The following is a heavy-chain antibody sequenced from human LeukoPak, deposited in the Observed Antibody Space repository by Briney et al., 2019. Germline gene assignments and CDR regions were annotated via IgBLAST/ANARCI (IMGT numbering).Heavy chain of an antibody. J-gene: IGHJ4*02. D-gene: IGHD1-26*01. CDR1: GFTFSTYG. CDR2: ISYHGSYE. CDR3: AKDRGGSYRGAFDY. V-gene: IGHV3-30*18. Sequence: GGSLRLSCAASGFTFSTYGMHWVRQAPGKGLVWVAVISYHGSYEYYADSVKVRLTISRDTSKNTLYLQMNSLRVEDTAVYYCAKDRGGSYRGAFDYWGQGTLVTVSS.